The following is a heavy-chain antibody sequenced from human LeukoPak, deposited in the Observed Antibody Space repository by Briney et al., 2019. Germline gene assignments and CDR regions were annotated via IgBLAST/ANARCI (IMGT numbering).Heavy chain of an antibody. CDR2: ISSSSSYI. Sequence: GGSLRLSCAASGFTFSSYSMNWVRQAPGKGLEWVSSISSSSSYIYYSDSVKGRFTISRDNAKNSLYLQMNSLRAEDTAVYYCAKRLGYYDSSGYPFDYWGQGTLVTVSS. CDR3: AKRLGYYDSSGYPFDY. J-gene: IGHJ4*02. CDR1: GFTFSSYS. D-gene: IGHD3-22*01. V-gene: IGHV3-21*04.